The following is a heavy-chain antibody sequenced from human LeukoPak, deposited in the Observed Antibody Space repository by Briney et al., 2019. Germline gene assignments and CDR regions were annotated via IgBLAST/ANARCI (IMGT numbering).Heavy chain of an antibody. Sequence: SSYINYADSVKGRFTISRDNAKNSMALQMNSLRAEDTAVYYCARLRFAGPQAFDIWGQGTMVTVAS. CDR2: SSYI. J-gene: IGHJ3*02. CDR3: ARLRFAGPQAFDI. V-gene: IGHV3-21*01.